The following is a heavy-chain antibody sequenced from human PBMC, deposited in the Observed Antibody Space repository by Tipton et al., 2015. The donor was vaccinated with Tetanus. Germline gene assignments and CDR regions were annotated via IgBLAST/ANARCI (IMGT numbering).Heavy chain of an antibody. Sequence: TLSLTCTVSGGSISSSSYYWGWIRQPPGKGLEWIGSIHYSGSTYYNPSLKSRVTISVDTSKNQFSLKLSSVTAADTAVYYCARQAADSSGYLYYFDYWGRGTLVTVSS. V-gene: IGHV4-39*01. D-gene: IGHD3-22*01. CDR2: IHYSGST. J-gene: IGHJ4*02. CDR3: ARQAADSSGYLYYFDY. CDR1: GGSISSSSYY.